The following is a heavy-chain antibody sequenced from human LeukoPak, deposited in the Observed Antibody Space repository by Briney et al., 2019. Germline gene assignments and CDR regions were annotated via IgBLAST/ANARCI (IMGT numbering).Heavy chain of an antibody. Sequence: PGGSLRLSWAASGXTFSYYWMNWVRQAPGKGLESVANIKRDGSEKYYVDSVKGRFTISRDNTRNSLSLQMNSLRADDTAVYYCARGYGDSIHFDYWGQGTLVTVSS. CDR1: GXTFSYYW. V-gene: IGHV3-7*04. J-gene: IGHJ4*02. CDR2: IKRDGSEK. CDR3: ARGYGDSIHFDY. D-gene: IGHD4-17*01.